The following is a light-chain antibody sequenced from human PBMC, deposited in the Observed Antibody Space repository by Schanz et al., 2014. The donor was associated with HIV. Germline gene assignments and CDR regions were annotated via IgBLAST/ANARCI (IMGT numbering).Light chain of an antibody. CDR1: SDIGGYNY. Sequence: QSVLTQPPSASGSPGQSVTISCTGSDIGGYNYVSWYQQHPGKAPKLMIYEVTKRPSGVPDRFSGSKSDNTASLTISGLQPEDEADYYCISYTRDTVLFGGGTKLTVL. V-gene: IGLV2-8*01. CDR2: EVT. J-gene: IGLJ2*01. CDR3: ISYTRDTVL.